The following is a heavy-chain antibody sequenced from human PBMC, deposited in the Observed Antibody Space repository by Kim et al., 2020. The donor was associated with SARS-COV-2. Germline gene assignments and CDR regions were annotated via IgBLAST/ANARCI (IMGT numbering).Heavy chain of an antibody. CDR1: GGSISSGGYY. CDR2: IYYSGST. Sequence: SETLSLTCTVSGGSISSGGYYWSWIRQHPGKGLEWIGYIYYSGSTYYNPSLKSRVTISVDTSKNQFSLKLSSVTAADTAVYYCARGTVTTPYGWFDPWGQGTLVTVSS. V-gene: IGHV4-31*03. J-gene: IGHJ5*02. CDR3: ARGTVTTPYGWFDP. D-gene: IGHD4-4*01.